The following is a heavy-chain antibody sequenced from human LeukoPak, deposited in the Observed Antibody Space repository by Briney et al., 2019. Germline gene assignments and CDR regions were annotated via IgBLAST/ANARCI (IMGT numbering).Heavy chain of an antibody. CDR2: ISYDGSNK. D-gene: IGHD1-26*01. V-gene: IGHV3-30*18. CDR3: AKDRVGAMLYFDY. CDR1: GFTFSSYG. Sequence: GGSLRLSCAASGFTFSSYGMHWVRQAPGKGLEWVAVISYDGSNKYYADSVKGRFTISRDNSKNTLYLQMNSLRAEDTAVYYCAKDRVGAMLYFDYWGQGTLVTVSS. J-gene: IGHJ4*02.